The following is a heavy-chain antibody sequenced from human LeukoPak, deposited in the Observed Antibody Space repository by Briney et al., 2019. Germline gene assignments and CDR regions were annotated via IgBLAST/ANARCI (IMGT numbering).Heavy chain of an antibody. CDR1: GFTFSSCE. D-gene: IGHD2/OR15-2a*01. CDR2: ISSSGSII. Sequence: GGSLRLSCAASGFTFSSCELSWVRQAPAKGLEWVSYISSSGSIIYYADSEKGRLTISRDGAKNSLYLQMNSLRAEHTAVYYCARHDCHSNSDAFDVWGQGTMVTVSS. V-gene: IGHV3-48*03. CDR3: ARHDCHSNSDAFDV. J-gene: IGHJ3*01.